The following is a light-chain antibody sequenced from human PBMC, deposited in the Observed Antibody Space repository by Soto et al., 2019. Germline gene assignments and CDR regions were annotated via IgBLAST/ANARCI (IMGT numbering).Light chain of an antibody. CDR1: SSDVGGYNY. CDR2: EVS. CDR3: SSYAGSNNYV. J-gene: IGLJ1*01. Sequence: SALTQPPSASGSPGQSVTISCTGTSSDVGGYNYVSWYQQHPGKAPKLIIYEVSKRPSGVPDRFSGSKSGNTASLTVSGLQAEDEADYYCSSYAGSNNYVFGTGTKLTVL. V-gene: IGLV2-8*01.